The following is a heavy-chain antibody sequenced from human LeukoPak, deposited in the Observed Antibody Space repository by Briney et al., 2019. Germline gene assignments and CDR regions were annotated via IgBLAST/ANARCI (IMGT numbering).Heavy chain of an antibody. CDR3: ARHFPYYDSSGYLLDY. V-gene: IGHV5-51*01. CDR1: GYSFTNYW. CDR2: IYPGDSHT. Sequence: GESLKISCKGSGYSFTNYWIGWVRQMPGKGLEWMGIIYPGDSHTRYSPSFQGQVTISADKSISTAYLQWSSLKASDTAMYYCARHFPYYDSSGYLLDYWGQGTLVTVSS. D-gene: IGHD3-22*01. J-gene: IGHJ4*02.